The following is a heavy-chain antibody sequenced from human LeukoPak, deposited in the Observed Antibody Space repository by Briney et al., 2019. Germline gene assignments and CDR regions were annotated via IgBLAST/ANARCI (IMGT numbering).Heavy chain of an antibody. J-gene: IGHJ6*03. V-gene: IGHV3-9*01. D-gene: IGHD2-8*02. CDR1: GFTFDDYA. CDR2: ISWNSGSI. CDR3: ARVVYAVYYYYMDV. Sequence: GGSLRLSCAASGFTFDDYAMHWVRQAPGKGLEWVSGISWNSGSIGYADSVKGRFTISRDNAKNSLYLQMNSLRAEDTAVYYCARVVYAVYYYYMDVWGKGTTVTVSS.